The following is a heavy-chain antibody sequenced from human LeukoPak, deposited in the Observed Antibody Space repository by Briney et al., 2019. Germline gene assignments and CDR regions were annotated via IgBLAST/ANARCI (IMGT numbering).Heavy chain of an antibody. V-gene: IGHV4-61*02. D-gene: IGHD2-15*01. Sequence: SETLSLTCTVSGGSISGGSYYWSWIRQPAGKGLEWIGRIYTSGSTNYNPSLKSRVTISVDTSKNQFSLKLSSVTAADTAVYYCARDNGYCSGGSCYRFDYWGQGTLVTVSS. CDR3: ARDNGYCSGGSCYRFDY. J-gene: IGHJ4*02. CDR1: GGSISGGSYY. CDR2: IYTSGST.